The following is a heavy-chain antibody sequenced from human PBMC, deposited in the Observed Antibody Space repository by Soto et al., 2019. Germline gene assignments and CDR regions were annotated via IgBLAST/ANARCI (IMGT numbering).Heavy chain of an antibody. CDR2: INPCGGST. CDR3: ATRGSSIAARGLYYYMDV. CDR1: GYTSTSYY. D-gene: IGHD6-6*01. J-gene: IGHJ6*03. Sequence: ASVKVSCKASGYTSTSYYMHWVRQAPGQGLEWMGIINPCGGSTSYAQKFQGRVTMTRDTSTSTVYMELSSLRSEDTAVYYCATRGSSIAARGLYYYMDVWGKGTTVTVS. V-gene: IGHV1-46*03.